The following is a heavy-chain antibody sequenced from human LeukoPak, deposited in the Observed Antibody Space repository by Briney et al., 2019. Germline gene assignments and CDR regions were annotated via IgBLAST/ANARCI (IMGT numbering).Heavy chain of an antibody. V-gene: IGHV1-2*02. CDR2: ISPSAGST. J-gene: IGHJ4*02. CDR3: ARDQAFVYCSGGTCYDDY. CDR1: GYTFTSYY. Sequence: GASVKVSCKASGYTFTSYYVHWVRQAPGQGPDYMGIISPSAGSTHYAQKFQGRVTMTRDTSINTAYMELSRLRSDDTAVYYCARDQAFVYCSGGTCYDDYWGQGSLVTVSS. D-gene: IGHD2-15*01.